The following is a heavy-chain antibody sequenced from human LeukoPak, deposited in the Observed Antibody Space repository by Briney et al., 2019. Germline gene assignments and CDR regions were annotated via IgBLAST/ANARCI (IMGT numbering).Heavy chain of an antibody. J-gene: IGHJ6*02. CDR1: GFTFSSYW. Sequence: PGGSLRLSCAASGFTFSSYWMHWVRHAPGKGLVWVSRINSDGSSTSYADSVKGRFTISRDNAKNTLYLQMNSLRAEDTAVYYCAREGVWRQQLVDYYYGMDVWGQGTTVTVPS. V-gene: IGHV3-74*01. D-gene: IGHD6-13*01. CDR3: AREGVWRQQLVDYYYGMDV. CDR2: INSDGSST.